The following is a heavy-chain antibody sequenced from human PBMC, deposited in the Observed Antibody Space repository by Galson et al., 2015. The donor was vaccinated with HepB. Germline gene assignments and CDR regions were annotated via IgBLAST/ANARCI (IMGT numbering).Heavy chain of an antibody. Sequence: SVKVSCKASGGTFSSYAISWVRQAPGQGLEWMGGIIPIFGTANYAQKFQGRVTITADESTSTAYMELSSLRSEDTAVYYCARFTYDSSGWGGNFDYWGQGTLVTVSS. V-gene: IGHV1-69*13. D-gene: IGHD3-22*01. CDR2: IIPIFGTA. J-gene: IGHJ4*02. CDR3: ARFTYDSSGWGGNFDY. CDR1: GGTFSSYA.